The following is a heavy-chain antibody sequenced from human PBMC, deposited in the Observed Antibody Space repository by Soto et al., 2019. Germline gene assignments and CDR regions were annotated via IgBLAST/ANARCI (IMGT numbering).Heavy chain of an antibody. D-gene: IGHD5-18*01. CDR1: GGSISSSNW. J-gene: IGHJ4*02. V-gene: IGHV4-4*02. CDR2: IYHSGST. CDR3: ARVHTDMASGREY. Sequence: PSETLSLTCAVSGGSISSSNWWSWVRQPPGKGLEWIGEIYHSGSTNYNPSLKSRVTISVDKSKNQFSLKLSSVTAADTAVYYCARVHTDMASGREYWGQGNLVTVSA.